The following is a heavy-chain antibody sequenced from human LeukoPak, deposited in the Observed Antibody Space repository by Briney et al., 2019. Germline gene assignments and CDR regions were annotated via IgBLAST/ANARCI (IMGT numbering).Heavy chain of an antibody. CDR3: AKDEQQLGRPFDP. Sequence: GGSLRLPCAACGFTFSSYAMSWVPQAPGKGLEWVSAISGSGGSTYYADSVKGRFTISRDNSKSTLYLQMNSLRADDTAVYYCAKDEQQLGRPFDPWGQGTLVTVSS. CDR1: GFTFSSYA. J-gene: IGHJ5*02. V-gene: IGHV3-23*01. D-gene: IGHD6-13*01. CDR2: ISGSGGST.